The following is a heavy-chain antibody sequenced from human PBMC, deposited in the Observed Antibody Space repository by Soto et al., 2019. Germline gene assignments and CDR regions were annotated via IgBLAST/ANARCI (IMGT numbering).Heavy chain of an antibody. J-gene: IGHJ4*02. CDR2: ISGSGSTT. V-gene: IGHV3-23*01. D-gene: IGHD6-6*01. CDR3: AKAGATIAARRGSFDY. CDR1: GFTFSSYA. Sequence: GGSLRLSCAASGFTFSSYAMSWVRQAPGKGLEWVSAISGSGSTTYYADSVKGRFTISRDKSKNTLYLQMNSLRAEDTAVYHCAKAGATIAARRGSFDYWGQGTLVTVSS.